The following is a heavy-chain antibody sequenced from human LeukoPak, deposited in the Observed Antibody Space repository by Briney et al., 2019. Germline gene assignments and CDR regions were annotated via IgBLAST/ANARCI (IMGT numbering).Heavy chain of an antibody. V-gene: IGHV3-74*01. CDR1: GLAFNTYW. CDR2: INEDGSTT. CDR3: VRDLGGRSGH. J-gene: IGHJ4*02. Sequence: GGSLRLSCAASGLAFNTYWMHWVRQAPGTGLVWVSRINEDGSTTNYADSVKGRSTIFRDNAKNTLYLQMNSLRAEDTAVYYCVRDLGGRSGHWGQGTLVTVSS. D-gene: IGHD1-26*01.